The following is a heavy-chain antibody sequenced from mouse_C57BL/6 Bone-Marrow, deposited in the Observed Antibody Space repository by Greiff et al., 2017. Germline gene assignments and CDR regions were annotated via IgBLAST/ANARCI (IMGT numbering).Heavy chain of an antibody. J-gene: IGHJ1*03. CDR2: IYPGSGST. CDR3: ARYPLLVLRGDV. Sequence: QVQLQQPGAELVKPGASVKMSCKASGYTFTSYWITWVKQRPGQGLEWIGDIYPGSGSTNYNEKFKSKDTLTVDTSSSTAYMQLSSLTSEDSAVYYCARYPLLVLRGDVWGTGTTVTVSS. CDR1: GYTFTSYW. V-gene: IGHV1-55*01. D-gene: IGHD1-1*01.